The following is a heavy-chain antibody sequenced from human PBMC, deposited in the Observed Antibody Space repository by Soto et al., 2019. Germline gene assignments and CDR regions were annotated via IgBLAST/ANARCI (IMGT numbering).Heavy chain of an antibody. D-gene: IGHD5-12*01. CDR2: IYYSGST. CDR3: ARTVQGIVATIFAFDI. CDR1: GGSISSYY. Sequence: PSETLSLTCTVSGGSISSYYWSWIRQPPGKGLEWIGYIYYSGSTNYNPSLKSRVTISVDTSKNQFSLKLSSVTAADTAVYYCARTVQGIVATIFAFDIWGQGTMVTVS. V-gene: IGHV4-59*08. J-gene: IGHJ3*02.